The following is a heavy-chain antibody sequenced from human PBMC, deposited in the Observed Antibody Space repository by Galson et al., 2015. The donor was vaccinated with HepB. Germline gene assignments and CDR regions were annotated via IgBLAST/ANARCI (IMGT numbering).Heavy chain of an antibody. CDR2: ISGADFTT. CDR1: GFTFTSYA. V-gene: IGHV3-23*01. Sequence: SLRLSCAASGFTFTSYAMSWVRQAPGKGLEWVSGISGADFTTYYADSVKGRFTISRENSKNTLYLQMNSLRVEDTAVYYCAKVGEGSWHFLPYYMDVWGKGTTVTVSS. CDR3: AKVGEGSWHFLPYYMDV. D-gene: IGHD6-13*01. J-gene: IGHJ6*03.